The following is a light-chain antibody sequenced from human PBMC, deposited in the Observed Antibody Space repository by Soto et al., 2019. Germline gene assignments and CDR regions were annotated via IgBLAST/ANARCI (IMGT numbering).Light chain of an antibody. CDR1: QSVSSSY. Sequence: EIVLTQSPDTLSLSPGESATLSCRASQSVSSSYLAWYQQKPGQAPRLLIFGASSRATGIPDRFSGSGSGTDFTLTISRVEPEDFAVFYCQQYDNSFTFGQGTRLEIE. J-gene: IGKJ5*01. CDR2: GAS. CDR3: QQYDNSFT. V-gene: IGKV3-20*01.